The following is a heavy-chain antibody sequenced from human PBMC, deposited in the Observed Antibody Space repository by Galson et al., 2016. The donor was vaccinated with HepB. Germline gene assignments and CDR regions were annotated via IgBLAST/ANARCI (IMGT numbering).Heavy chain of an antibody. CDR3: ARSDMGGVWGYSYGVDY. Sequence: SLRLXCAASGXXFSXXXMTXXXQAXXKGLEXVAXIKQDGSEKYYVDSVKGRFTISRDNAKNSLYLQMKSLRAEDTAVYYCARSDMGGVWGYSYGVDYWGXXTLVTXSS. CDR2: IKQDGSEK. J-gene: IGHJ4*02. D-gene: IGHD5-18*01. V-gene: IGHV3-7*03. CDR1: GXXFSXXX.